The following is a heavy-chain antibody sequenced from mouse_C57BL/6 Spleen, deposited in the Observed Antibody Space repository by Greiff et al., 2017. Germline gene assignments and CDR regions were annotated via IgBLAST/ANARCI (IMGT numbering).Heavy chain of an antibody. CDR1: GYTFTEYT. CDR2: FYPGSGSI. D-gene: IGHD1-1*01. V-gene: IGHV1-62-2*01. J-gene: IGHJ1*03. Sequence: VKLQESGAELVKPGASVKLSCKASGYTFTEYTIHWVKQRSGQGLEWIGWFYPGSGSIKYNEKFKDKATLTADKSSSTVYMELSRLTSEDSAVYFCARHEDGSSFPHWYFDVWGTGTTVTVSS. CDR3: ARHEDGSSFPHWYFDV.